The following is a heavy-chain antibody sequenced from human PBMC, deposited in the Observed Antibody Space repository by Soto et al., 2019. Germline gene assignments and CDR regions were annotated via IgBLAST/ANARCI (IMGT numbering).Heavy chain of an antibody. CDR3: ARGWDFLTGPNFDY. CDR1: GGTFSSYT. D-gene: IGHD3-9*01. V-gene: IGHV1-69*02. CDR2: IIPILGIA. Sequence: QVQLVQSGAEVKKPGSSVKVSCKASGGTFSSYTISWVRQAPGQGLEWMGRIIPILGIANYAQKFQGRVTITADKSTSTAYMELSSLRSEDTAVYYCARGWDFLTGPNFDYWGQGTLVTVSS. J-gene: IGHJ4*02.